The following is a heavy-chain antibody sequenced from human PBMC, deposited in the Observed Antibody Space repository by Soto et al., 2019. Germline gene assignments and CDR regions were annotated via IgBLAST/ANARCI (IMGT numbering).Heavy chain of an antibody. CDR3: AREAPSIFSMVRGAPGDFQH. D-gene: IGHD3-10*01. CDR1: GFTFSSYS. Sequence: GGSLRLSCAASGFTFSSYSMNWVRQAPGKGLEWVSYISSSSSTIYYADSVKGRFTISRDNAKNSLYLQMNCLREEDTAAYYCAREAPSIFSMVRGAPGDFQHWGQGTLVTVSS. V-gene: IGHV3-48*02. CDR2: ISSSSSTI. J-gene: IGHJ1*01.